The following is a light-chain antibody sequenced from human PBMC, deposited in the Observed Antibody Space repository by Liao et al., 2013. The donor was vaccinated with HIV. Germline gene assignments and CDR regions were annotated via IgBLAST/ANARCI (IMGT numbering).Light chain of an antibody. Sequence: YVLTQPPSVSVAPGKTAGITCGGDNLGSKSVHWYQQKSRQSPVLVMHYDSDRPSGIPERFSGANSGTRVTLTISGVQAGDEADYFCQSLDNSGAVVFGGGTKLTV. CDR3: QSLDNSGAVV. V-gene: IGLV3-21*01. CDR2: YDS. J-gene: IGLJ2*01. CDR1: NLGSKS.